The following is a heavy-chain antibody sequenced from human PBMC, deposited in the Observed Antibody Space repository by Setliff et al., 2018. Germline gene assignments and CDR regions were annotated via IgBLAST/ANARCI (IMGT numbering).Heavy chain of an antibody. V-gene: IGHV1-24*01. CDR1: GYTLTELS. J-gene: IGHJ3*02. Sequence: ASVKVSCKVSGYTLTELSMHWVRQAPGKGLEWMGGFDPEDGETIYAQKFQGRVTMTEDTSTDTAYMELSSLRSEDTAAYYCATDSTQSGSYWDDAFDIWGQGTMVTVSS. CDR2: FDPEDGET. D-gene: IGHD1-26*01. CDR3: ATDSTQSGSYWDDAFDI.